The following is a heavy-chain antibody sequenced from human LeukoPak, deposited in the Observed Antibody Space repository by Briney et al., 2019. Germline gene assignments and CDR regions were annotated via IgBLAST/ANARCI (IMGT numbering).Heavy chain of an antibody. Sequence: PGGSLRLSCAASGLTFNTYWMAWVRQAPGKGLEWVANINRDGSEKNYVDSVRGRFTISRDNTKNSLYLQMSSLTVEDTAVYYCGRGPGYRSDYWGQGTLVTVSS. CDR2: INRDGSEK. CDR1: GLTFNTYW. D-gene: IGHD5-12*01. CDR3: GRGPGYRSDY. V-gene: IGHV3-7*05. J-gene: IGHJ4*02.